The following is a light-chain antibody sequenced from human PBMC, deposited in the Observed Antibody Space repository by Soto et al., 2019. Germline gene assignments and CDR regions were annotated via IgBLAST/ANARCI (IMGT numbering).Light chain of an antibody. CDR1: QSISSW. V-gene: IGKV1-5*03. Sequence: DIQMTQSPSILSASVGDRVTITCRASQSISSWLAWYQQKPGKAPNLLIYKASHLENGVPSRFSGSGSGTEFTLTIRSMQTGDFANYYCQHYNTYPWTFGQGTKVDIK. CDR3: QHYNTYPWT. CDR2: KAS. J-gene: IGKJ1*01.